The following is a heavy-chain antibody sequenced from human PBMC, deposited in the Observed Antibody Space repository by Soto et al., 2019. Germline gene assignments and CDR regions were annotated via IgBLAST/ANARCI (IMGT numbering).Heavy chain of an antibody. V-gene: IGHV5-51*01. D-gene: IGHD1-1*01. CDR3: ARHGMQGSYYYGMDV. CDR2: IYPADSDT. Sequence: GESLKISCKGSEYSFTNYWIGWVRQIPGKGLEWMGIIYPADSDTRYYPSFQGQVTISADESISTAYLQWSSLKASDTAMYYCARHGMQGSYYYGMDVWGQGTTVTVSS. CDR1: EYSFTNYW. J-gene: IGHJ6*02.